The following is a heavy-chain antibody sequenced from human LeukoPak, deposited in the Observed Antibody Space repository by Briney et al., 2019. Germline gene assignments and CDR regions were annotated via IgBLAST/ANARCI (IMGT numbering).Heavy chain of an antibody. D-gene: IGHD7-27*01. Sequence: SETLSLTCSVSGGSISTYYWTWIRQPPGKGLEWIGYIYYSGSTNYNPSLKSRVTISLDTSKNQFPLKLSSVTAADTAVYYCASRKLGNDYWGQGTLVTVSS. J-gene: IGHJ4*02. CDR3: ASRKLGNDY. V-gene: IGHV4-59*01. CDR2: IYYSGST. CDR1: GGSISTYY.